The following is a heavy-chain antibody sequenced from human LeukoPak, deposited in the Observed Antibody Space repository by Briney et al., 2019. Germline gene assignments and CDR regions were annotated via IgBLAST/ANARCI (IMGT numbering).Heavy chain of an antibody. J-gene: IGHJ4*02. Sequence: ASVRVSCKASGYTSTGYYMHWVRQAPGQGLEWMGWINPNSGGTNNAQKFQGRVTMTRDTSISTAYMELSRLRSDDTAVYYCARGLSVVVPAANLYWGQGTLVTVSS. CDR2: INPNSGGT. D-gene: IGHD2-2*01. CDR3: ARGLSVVVPAANLY. CDR1: GYTSTGYY. V-gene: IGHV1-2*02.